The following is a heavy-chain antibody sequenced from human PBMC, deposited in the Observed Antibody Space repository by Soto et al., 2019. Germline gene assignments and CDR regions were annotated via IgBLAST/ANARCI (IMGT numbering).Heavy chain of an antibody. Sequence: QVQLVQSGAEVKKPGSSVKVSCKASGGTFSSYAISWVRQAPGQGLEWMGGIIPIFGTANYAQKFQGRVTITADESTSSAYMELSSLRSEDTAVYYCAREGSGYDFQQSPLDYWGQGTLVTVSS. V-gene: IGHV1-69*01. D-gene: IGHD5-12*01. CDR3: AREGSGYDFQQSPLDY. J-gene: IGHJ4*02. CDR2: IIPIFGTA. CDR1: GGTFSSYA.